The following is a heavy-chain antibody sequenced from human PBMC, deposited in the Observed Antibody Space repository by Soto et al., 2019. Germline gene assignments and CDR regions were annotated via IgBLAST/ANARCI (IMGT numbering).Heavy chain of an antibody. Sequence: EVQLVESGGGLVQPGGSLRLSCAASGFTFSSYSMNWVRQAPGKGLEWVSYISSSSSTIYYADSVKGRFTISSDKAKNSLYLQMNSLRAEDTAVYYCARAGYYLNWFDPWGQGTRVTVSS. CDR2: ISSSSSTI. CDR3: ARAGYYLNWFDP. V-gene: IGHV3-48*01. J-gene: IGHJ5*02. CDR1: GFTFSSYS. D-gene: IGHD3-10*01.